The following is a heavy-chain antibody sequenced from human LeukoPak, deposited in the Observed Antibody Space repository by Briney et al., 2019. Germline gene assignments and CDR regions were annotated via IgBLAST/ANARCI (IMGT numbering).Heavy chain of an antibody. Sequence: PGVSLRLSCAASGFTFSSYAMNWVRQAPGKGLEWVSVIYSGGSTYYADSVKGRFTISRDNSKNTLYLQMNSLRAEDTAVYYCARDRGLTGYFDYWGQGTLVTVSS. CDR2: IYSGGST. CDR3: ARDRGLTGYFDY. D-gene: IGHD7-27*01. CDR1: GFTFSSYA. V-gene: IGHV3-66*01. J-gene: IGHJ4*02.